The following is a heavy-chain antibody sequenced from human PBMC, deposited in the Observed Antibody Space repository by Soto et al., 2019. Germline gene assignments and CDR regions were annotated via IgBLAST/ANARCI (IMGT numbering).Heavy chain of an antibody. Sequence: GGSLRLSCAASGFTFSSYGMHWVRQAPGKGLEWVAVIWYDGSNKYYADSVKGRFTISRDNSKNTLYLQMNSLRAEDTAVYYCARDRVIAARPWSSVIRGGGLFDYWGQGTLVTVSS. CDR2: IWYDGSNK. CDR3: ARDRVIAARPWSSVIRGGGLFDY. V-gene: IGHV3-33*01. CDR1: GFTFSSYG. J-gene: IGHJ4*02. D-gene: IGHD6-6*01.